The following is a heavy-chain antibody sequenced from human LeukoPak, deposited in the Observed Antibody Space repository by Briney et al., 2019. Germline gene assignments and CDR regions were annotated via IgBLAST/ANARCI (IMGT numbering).Heavy chain of an antibody. CDR3: ARARVSSSWSFDY. D-gene: IGHD6-13*01. J-gene: IGHJ4*02. CDR1: GFTVSSNY. CDR2: IYSGGST. V-gene: IGHV3-53*01. Sequence: GGSLRLSCAASGFTVSSNYMSWVRQAPGKGLEWVSVIYSGGSTYYADSVKGRFTISRDNSKNTLHLQMNSLRAEDTAVYYCARARVSSSWSFDYWGQGTLVIVSS.